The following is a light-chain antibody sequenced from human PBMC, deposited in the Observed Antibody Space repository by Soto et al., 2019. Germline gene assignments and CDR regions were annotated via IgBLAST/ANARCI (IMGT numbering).Light chain of an antibody. CDR2: WAS. CDR1: QSVLYSSNNKNY. V-gene: IGKV4-1*01. CDR3: QQNYSIPWT. Sequence: DIVMTQSPDSLAVSLGERATINCKSSQSVLYSSNNKNYLAGYQQKPGQPPKLLIYWASTRESGVPDRFSGSGSGKDFTLTISSLQAEDGAVYYCQQNYSIPWTFGQGTKVEIK. J-gene: IGKJ1*01.